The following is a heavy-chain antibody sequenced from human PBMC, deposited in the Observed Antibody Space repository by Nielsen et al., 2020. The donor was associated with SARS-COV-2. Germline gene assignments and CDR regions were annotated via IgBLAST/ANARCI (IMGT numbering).Heavy chain of an antibody. Sequence: SVQVSCKASGGTFSSYTISWVRQAPGQGLEWMGRIIPILGIANYAQKFQGRVTITADKSTSTAYMELSSLRSEDTAVYYCARDSCSSTSCHISDYYYGMDVWGQGTTVTVSS. J-gene: IGHJ6*02. D-gene: IGHD2-2*01. V-gene: IGHV1-69*04. CDR2: IIPILGIA. CDR3: ARDSCSSTSCHISDYYYGMDV. CDR1: GGTFSSYT.